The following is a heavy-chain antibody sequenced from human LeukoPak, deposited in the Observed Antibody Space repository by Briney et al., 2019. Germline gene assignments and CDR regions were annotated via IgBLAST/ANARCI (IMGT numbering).Heavy chain of an antibody. CDR3: ASLKAGYSSSWYPYYYGMDV. D-gene: IGHD6-13*01. J-gene: IGHJ6*02. V-gene: IGHV4-4*02. CDR1: GGSISSSDW. Sequence: SETLSLTCAVSGGSISSSDWWSWVRPPPGKGLEWIGEIYHSGSTNYNPSLKSRVTISVDKSKNQFSLKLSSVTAADTAVYYCASLKAGYSSSWYPYYYGMDVWGQGTTVTVSS. CDR2: IYHSGST.